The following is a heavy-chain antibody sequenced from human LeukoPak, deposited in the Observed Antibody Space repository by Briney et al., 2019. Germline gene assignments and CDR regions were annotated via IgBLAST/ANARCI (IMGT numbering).Heavy chain of an antibody. V-gene: IGHV3-74*01. CDR3: ATETNGRHYDY. J-gene: IGHJ4*02. CDR1: GFTFSNYW. D-gene: IGHD1-14*01. Sequence: PGGSLRLSCAASGFTFSNYWMAWVRQTPGKGLVWVSRIISDGSSTSYADSVKGRFTISRDNAKNTLYLQMNSLRAEDTAVYYCATETNGRHYDYWGQGTLLTVSS. CDR2: IISDGSST.